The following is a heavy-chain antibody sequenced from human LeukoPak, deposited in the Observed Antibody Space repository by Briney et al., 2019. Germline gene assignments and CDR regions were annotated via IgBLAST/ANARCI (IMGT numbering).Heavy chain of an antibody. V-gene: IGHV4-31*03. CDR1: GGSISSGGYY. CDR2: IYYSGST. CDR3: ARGPMVRGVYYFDP. D-gene: IGHD3-10*01. J-gene: IGHJ5*02. Sequence: QTLSLTCTVSGGSISSGGYYWSWIRQHPGRGLEWVGYIYYSGSTYYNPSLKSRVTISVNKSKNQFSLKLSSVTAADTAVYYCARGPMVRGVYYFDPWGQGTLVTVSS.